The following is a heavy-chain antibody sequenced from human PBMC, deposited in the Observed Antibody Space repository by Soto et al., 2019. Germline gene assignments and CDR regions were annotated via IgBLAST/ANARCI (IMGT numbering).Heavy chain of an antibody. CDR2: INPNSGGT. V-gene: IGHV1-2*04. Sequence: ASVKVPCKASGYTFTGYYMRWVRQAPGQGLEWMGWINPNSGGTNYAQKFQGWVTMTRDTSISTAYMELSRLRSDDTAVYYCARDVDGDYAGYYFDYWGQGTLVTVSS. CDR1: GYTFTGYY. J-gene: IGHJ4*02. CDR3: ARDVDGDYAGYYFDY. D-gene: IGHD4-17*01.